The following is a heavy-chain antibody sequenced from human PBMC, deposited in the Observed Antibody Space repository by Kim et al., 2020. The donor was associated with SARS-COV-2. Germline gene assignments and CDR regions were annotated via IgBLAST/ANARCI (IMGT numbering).Heavy chain of an antibody. D-gene: IGHD4-17*01. V-gene: IGHV3-11*01. CDR3: ASLQADGYGDYGVGLHYYYYYMDV. Sequence: GGSLRLSCAASGFTFSDYYMSWIRQAPGKGLEWVSYISSSGSTIYYADSVKGRFTISRDNAKNSLYLQMNSLRAEDTAVYYCASLQADGYGDYGVGLHYYYYYMDVWGKGTTVTVSS. J-gene: IGHJ6*03. CDR2: ISSSGSTI. CDR1: GFTFSDYY.